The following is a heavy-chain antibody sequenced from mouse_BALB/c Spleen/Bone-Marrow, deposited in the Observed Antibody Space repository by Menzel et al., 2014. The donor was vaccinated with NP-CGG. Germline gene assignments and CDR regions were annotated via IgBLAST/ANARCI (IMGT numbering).Heavy chain of an antibody. Sequence: QVQLQQSGPGLVAPSQSLSITCTVSGFSLTNYGVHWVRQPPGKVLEWLGVIWAGGSTNYNSALMSRLSISKGNSKSQVFLKMNSLQTDDTAMYYCARGSYYEGAMDYWGQGTSVTVSS. V-gene: IGHV2-9*02. CDR1: GFSLTNYG. CDR3: ARGSYYEGAMDY. J-gene: IGHJ4*01. D-gene: IGHD1-1*01. CDR2: IWAGGST.